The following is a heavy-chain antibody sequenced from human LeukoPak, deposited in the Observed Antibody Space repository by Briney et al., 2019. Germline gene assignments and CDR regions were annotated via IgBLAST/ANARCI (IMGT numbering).Heavy chain of an antibody. D-gene: IGHD6-19*01. V-gene: IGHV4-38-2*02. J-gene: IGHJ4*02. CDR3: ARGYSTGIAVAEPH. Sequence: SETLSLTCTVSGYSISSGYYWGWIRQPPGKGLEWIGSIYHSGSTYYNPSLKSRVTISVDTSKNQFSLKLSSVTAADTAVYYCARGYSTGIAVAEPHWGQGTLVTVSS. CDR2: IYHSGST. CDR1: GYSISSGYY.